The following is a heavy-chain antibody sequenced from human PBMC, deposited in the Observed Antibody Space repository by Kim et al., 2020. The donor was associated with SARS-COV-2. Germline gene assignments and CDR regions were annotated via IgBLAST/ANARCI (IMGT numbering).Heavy chain of an antibody. J-gene: IGHJ4*01. V-gene: IGHV4-34*01. CDR3: RVMKKNQLTPAQATYFDY. CDR2: INHSGST. D-gene: IGHD1-1*01. CDR1: GGSFSGYY. Sequence: SETLSLTCAVYGGSFSGYYWSWIRQPPGKGLEWIGEINHSGSTNYNPSLKSRVTISVDTSKNQFSLKLSSVTTADTAVNYSRVMKKNQLTPAQATYFDY.